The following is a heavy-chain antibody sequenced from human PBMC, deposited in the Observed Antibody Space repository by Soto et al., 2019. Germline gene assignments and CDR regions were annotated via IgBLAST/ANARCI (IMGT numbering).Heavy chain of an antibody. CDR3: ARNGDSRHYYGMDV. CDR2: LYNRGST. CDR1: GDSVNSGSYY. D-gene: IGHD4-17*01. V-gene: IGHV4-61*01. Sequence: QVQLQESGPGLVEPSETLSLTCTVSGDSVNSGSYYWSWILQPPGKGLEWIGYLYNRGSTKYNPSLKSRVTISEETAKNPFSLKVRSVTAAATAVYYCARNGDSRHYYGMDVWGQGTTVTVSS. J-gene: IGHJ6*02.